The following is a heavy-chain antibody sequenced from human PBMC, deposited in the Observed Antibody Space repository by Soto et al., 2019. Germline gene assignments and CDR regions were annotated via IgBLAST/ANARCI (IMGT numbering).Heavy chain of an antibody. CDR2: INAGNGNT. Sequence: ASVKVSCKASGYTFTSYAMHWVRQAPGQRLEWMGWINAGNGNTKYSQKFQGRVTITRDTSASTAYMELSSLRSEDTAVYYCARDQLEGNWFDPWGQGTLVTVSS. CDR1: GYTFTSYA. D-gene: IGHD1-1*01. CDR3: ARDQLEGNWFDP. J-gene: IGHJ5*02. V-gene: IGHV1-3*01.